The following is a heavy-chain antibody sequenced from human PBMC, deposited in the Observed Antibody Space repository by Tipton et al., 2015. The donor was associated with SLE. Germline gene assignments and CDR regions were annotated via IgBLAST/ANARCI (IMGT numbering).Heavy chain of an antibody. D-gene: IGHD3/OR15-3a*01. CDR3: ARAGSEGLVYLDY. CDR2: ISWNSDGI. Sequence: SLRLSCATSGFTFDDYAIDWVRQVSGKGLEWVSGISWNSDGIGYADSVKGRFTISRDNTKNSLYLQMNSLRAEDTAVYYCARAGSEGLVYLDYWGQGTLVTVSS. V-gene: IGHV3-9*01. CDR1: GFTFDDYA. J-gene: IGHJ4*02.